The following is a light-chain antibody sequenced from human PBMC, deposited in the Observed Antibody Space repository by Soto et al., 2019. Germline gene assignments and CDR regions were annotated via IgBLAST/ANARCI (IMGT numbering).Light chain of an antibody. Sequence: DIQMTQSPSSLSASVGDRVTITCRASQGIRNYLAWYQQIPGKVPKLLISAASTLQSGVPSRFSGSGSGTDFTRTISSLQPEDVATYYCQMYTNGPTFGGGTKVEIK. CDR1: QGIRNY. J-gene: IGKJ4*01. CDR3: QMYTNGPT. CDR2: AAS. V-gene: IGKV1-27*01.